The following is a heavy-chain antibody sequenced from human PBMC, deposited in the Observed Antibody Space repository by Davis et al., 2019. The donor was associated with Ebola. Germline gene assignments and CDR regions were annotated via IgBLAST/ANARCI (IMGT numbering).Heavy chain of an antibody. Sequence: PGGSLRLSCAASGITFSNAWLSWVRQAPGKGLEWVGRIKTESEGGETDYAVPVKGRFTISRDDLKTTLYLQMNNLKTEDTAVYYCTTIRGFNGFFDYWGQGILVTVSS. D-gene: IGHD3-10*01. CDR2: IKTESEGGET. J-gene: IGHJ4*02. V-gene: IGHV3-15*01. CDR3: TTIRGFNGFFDY. CDR1: GITFSNAW.